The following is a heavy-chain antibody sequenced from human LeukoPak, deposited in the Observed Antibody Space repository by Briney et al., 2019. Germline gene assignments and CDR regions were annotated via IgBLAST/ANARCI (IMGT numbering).Heavy chain of an antibody. CDR2: INPNSGGT. J-gene: IGHJ4*02. D-gene: IGHD3-22*01. V-gene: IGHV1-2*02. CDR1: GYTFTGYY. CDR3: ARVARIAAQYDSSGYYHDY. Sequence: ASVKVSCKASGYTFTGYYMHWVRQAPGQGLEWMGWINPNSGGTNYAQKFQGRVTMTRGTSISTAYMELSRLRSDDTAVYYCARVARIAAQYDSSGYYHDYWGQGTLVTVSS.